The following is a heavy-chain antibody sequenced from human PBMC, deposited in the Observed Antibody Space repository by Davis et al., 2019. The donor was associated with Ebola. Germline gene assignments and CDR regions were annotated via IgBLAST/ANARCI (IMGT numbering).Heavy chain of an antibody. V-gene: IGHV3-53*01. J-gene: IGHJ4*02. Sequence: GESLKISCAASGFTVSKSYMNWVRQAPGKGLEWVSVIFAGGSTYYGDSVKCRFTISRDNSQNAVYLQMNSLTAADTAVYYCARGDNSSPHLHYWGQGILVIVSS. CDR3: ARGDNSSPHLHY. D-gene: IGHD1-14*01. CDR1: GFTVSKSY. CDR2: IFAGGST.